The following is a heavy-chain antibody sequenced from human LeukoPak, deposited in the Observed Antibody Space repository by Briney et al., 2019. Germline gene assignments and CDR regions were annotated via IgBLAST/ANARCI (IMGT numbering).Heavy chain of an antibody. Sequence: GGSLRLSCAASGFTFSSYAMHWVRQAPGKGLEWVSSISSSSSYIYYADSVKGRFTVSRDNAKNSLYPQMNSLRAEDTAVYYCATRGYSGYDDYWGQGTLVTVSS. CDR2: ISSSSSYI. J-gene: IGHJ4*02. CDR1: GFTFSSYA. CDR3: ATRGYSGYDDY. D-gene: IGHD5-12*01. V-gene: IGHV3-21*01.